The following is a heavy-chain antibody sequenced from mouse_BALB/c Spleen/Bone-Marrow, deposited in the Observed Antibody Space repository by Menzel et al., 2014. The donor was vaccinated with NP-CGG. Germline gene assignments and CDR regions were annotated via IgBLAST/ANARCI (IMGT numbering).Heavy chain of an antibody. CDR1: GFTFXSYW. V-gene: IGHV1S81*02. J-gene: IGHJ4*01. Sequence: QVQLQQSGAELVKPGASVKLSCMASGFTFXSYWIHWVKQRPGQGPEWIGEINPSNGRTNYNEKFKSKATLTEDKSSSTAYMQLSSLTSEDSAVYYCARDGDYRYAMDYWGQGTSVTVPS. D-gene: IGHD2-13*01. CDR3: ARDGDYRYAMDY. CDR2: INPSNGRT.